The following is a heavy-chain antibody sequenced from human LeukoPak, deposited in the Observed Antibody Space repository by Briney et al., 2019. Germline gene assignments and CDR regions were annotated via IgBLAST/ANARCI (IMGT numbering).Heavy chain of an antibody. CDR2: ISWSGNNI. V-gene: IGHV3-9*01. CDR1: GFIFDDYA. CDR3: AKDKGPRNGWLQVVHDY. Sequence: GGSLRLSCVASGFIFDDYAMHWVRQAPGKGLEWVSGISWSGNNIDYANSVKGRFTISRDNAKKSLYLQMNSLRVEDTAFYYCAKDKGPRNGWLQVVHDYWGQGTLVSVSS. J-gene: IGHJ4*02. D-gene: IGHD5-24*01.